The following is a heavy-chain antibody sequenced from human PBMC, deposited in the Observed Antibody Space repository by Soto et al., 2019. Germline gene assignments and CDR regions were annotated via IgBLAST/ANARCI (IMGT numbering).Heavy chain of an antibody. Sequence: WVRQKQGKGLEWVASIKEDGSEKIYVDSVKGRFTISRDNSKNTLYLQVNSLRAEDTAIYYCAKAGYRSDVLWWFGPWRKGTLVT. J-gene: IGHJ5*02. D-gene: IGHD6-25*01. CDR2: IKEDGSEK. V-gene: IGHV3-7*03. CDR3: AKAGYRSDVLWWFGP.